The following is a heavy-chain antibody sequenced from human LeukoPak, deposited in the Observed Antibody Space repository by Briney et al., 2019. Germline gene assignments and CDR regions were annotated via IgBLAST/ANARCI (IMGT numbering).Heavy chain of an antibody. D-gene: IGHD3-22*01. Sequence: PGGSLRLSCAASGFTFSNAWMSWVRQAPGKGLEWVGRIKSKTDGGTTDYAAPVKGRFIISRDDSKNTLYLQMNSLKTEDTAVYYCTSSNYDSSGYYSYWGQGTLATVSS. V-gene: IGHV3-15*01. CDR1: GFTFSNAW. J-gene: IGHJ4*02. CDR3: TSSNYDSSGYYSY. CDR2: IKSKTDGGTT.